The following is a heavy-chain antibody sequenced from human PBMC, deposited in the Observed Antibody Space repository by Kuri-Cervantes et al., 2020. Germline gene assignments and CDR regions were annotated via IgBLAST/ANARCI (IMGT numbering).Heavy chain of an antibody. CDR2: MNPNSGNT. CDR1: GGTFSSYA. J-gene: IGHJ6*03. Sequence: ASVKVSCKASGGTFSSYAISWVRQAPGQGLEWMGWMNPNSGNTGYAQKFQGRVTMTRNTSISTAYMELSSLRSEDTAVYYCATDRNRNRYYYYYMDVWGKGTTVTVSS. CDR3: ATDRNRNRYYYYYMDV. D-gene: IGHD1-14*01. V-gene: IGHV1-8*02.